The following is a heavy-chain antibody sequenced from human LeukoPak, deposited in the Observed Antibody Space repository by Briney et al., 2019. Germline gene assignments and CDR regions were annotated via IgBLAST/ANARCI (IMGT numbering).Heavy chain of an antibody. D-gene: IGHD2-21*01. CDR1: GYTFTNYV. CDR2: INAGNGDT. J-gene: IGHJ4*02. V-gene: IGHV1-3*01. Sequence: ASVTVSCKASGYTFTNYVVHWVRQAPGKGPEGMGWINAGNGDTKYSQNFQGRVTITRDTSASTAYMELSSLTSEDTALYYCARDDCGDTCYPGGYWGQGTLVTVSS. CDR3: ARDDCGDTCYPGGY.